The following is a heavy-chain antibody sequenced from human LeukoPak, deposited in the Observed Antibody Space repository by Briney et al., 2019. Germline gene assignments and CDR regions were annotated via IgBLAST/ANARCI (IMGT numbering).Heavy chain of an antibody. V-gene: IGHV3-53*01. CDR1: GFTVSNTY. D-gene: IGHD3-22*01. J-gene: IGHJ4*02. Sequence: GGSLRLSCAASGFTVSNTYMSWVRQAPGKGLEWVSLIYSGGGTYSADSVKGRFTISRDNSKNTLYVQVNSLGTEDTAAYYCAKGSYYDSSGSFYFDYWGQGTLVTVSS. CDR3: AKGSYYDSSGSFYFDY. CDR2: IYSGGGT.